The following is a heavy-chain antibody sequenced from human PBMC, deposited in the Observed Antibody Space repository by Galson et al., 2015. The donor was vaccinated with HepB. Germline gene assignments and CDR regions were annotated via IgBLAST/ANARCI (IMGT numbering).Heavy chain of an antibody. D-gene: IGHD1-26*01. V-gene: IGHV1-69*13. CDR3: AREVGETQVSFDI. J-gene: IGHJ3*02. CDR1: GGTFSSYA. Sequence: SVKVSCKASGGTFSSYAISWVRQAPGQGLEWMGGIIPIFGPANYAQKFQGRVTITADESASTAYMELSSLRSEDTAVYYCAREVGETQVSFDIWGQGTMVTVSS. CDR2: IIPIFGPA.